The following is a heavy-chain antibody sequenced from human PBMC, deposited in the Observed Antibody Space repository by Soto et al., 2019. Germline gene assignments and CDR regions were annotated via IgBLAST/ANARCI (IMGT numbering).Heavy chain of an antibody. CDR1: GFAFSGYS. J-gene: IGHJ6*02. D-gene: IGHD3-10*01. CDR2: ISSSTDII. V-gene: IGHV3-48*02. CDR3: ARAGYGFGLDV. Sequence: ESGGGLAQPGGSLRLSCAASGFAFSGYSMNWVRQSPGKGLEWVSYISSSTDIIEYADSVKGRFAISRDNARNSLFLQLNSLRDEDTAVYFCARAGYGFGLDVWGQGTTVTVSS.